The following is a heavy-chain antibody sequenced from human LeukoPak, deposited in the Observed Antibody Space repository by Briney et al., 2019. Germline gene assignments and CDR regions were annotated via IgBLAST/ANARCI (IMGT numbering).Heavy chain of an antibody. J-gene: IGHJ5*02. CDR2: IYYSGST. CDR3: ARVAGMEQQPA. CDR1: GGSISSYY. V-gene: IGHV4-59*01. D-gene: IGHD6-13*01. Sequence: SETLSLTCTVSGGSISSYYWSWIRQPPGKGLEWIGYIYYSGSTNYNPSLKSRVTISVDTSKNQFSLKLSSVTAADTAVYYCARVAGMEQQPAWGQGTLVTVSS.